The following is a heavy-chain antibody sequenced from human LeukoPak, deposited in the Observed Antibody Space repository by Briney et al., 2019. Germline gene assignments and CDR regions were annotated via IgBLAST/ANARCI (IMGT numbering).Heavy chain of an antibody. V-gene: IGHV1-2*04. CDR3: ARLSTFNYDYVWGSYRRYYFDY. Sequence: ASVKVSCKASGYTFTGYYMHWVRQAPGQGLEWMGWINPNSGGTNYAQKFQGWVTMTRDTSISTAYMELSRLRSDDTAVYYCARLSTFNYDYVWGSYRRYYFDYWGQGTLVTVSS. CDR2: INPNSGGT. J-gene: IGHJ4*02. CDR1: GYTFTGYY. D-gene: IGHD3-16*02.